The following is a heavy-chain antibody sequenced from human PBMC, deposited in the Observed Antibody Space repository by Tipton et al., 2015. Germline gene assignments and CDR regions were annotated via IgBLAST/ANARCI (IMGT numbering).Heavy chain of an antibody. Sequence: TLSLTCTVSRGSISSSSYYWSWIRQPAGKRLEWIGRIYASGTTNYNPSLMSRVTMAVDMSRNQFSLKLTSVTAADTAIYYCARDSGYTYGRTHYFDYWGRGALVTVSS. D-gene: IGHD5-18*01. CDR1: RGSISSSSYY. CDR3: ARDSGYTYGRTHYFDY. CDR2: IYASGTT. J-gene: IGHJ4*02. V-gene: IGHV4-61*02.